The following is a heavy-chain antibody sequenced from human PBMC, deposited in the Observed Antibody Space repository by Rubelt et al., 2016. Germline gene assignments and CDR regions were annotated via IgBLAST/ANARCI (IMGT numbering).Heavy chain of an antibody. V-gene: IGHV3-30*02. Sequence: GGVVQPGGSLRLSCAAPGFTFSSYGMHWVRQAPGKGLEWVAFIRYDGSNRYYAVSVKGRFTISRDNSKNSLYLQMNSLRAEDTAVYYCASWGLTIAARPAYYFDYWGQGTLVTVSS. CDR2: IRYDGSNR. CDR3: ASWGLTIAARPAYYFDY. CDR1: GFTFSSYG. J-gene: IGHJ4*02. D-gene: IGHD6-6*01.